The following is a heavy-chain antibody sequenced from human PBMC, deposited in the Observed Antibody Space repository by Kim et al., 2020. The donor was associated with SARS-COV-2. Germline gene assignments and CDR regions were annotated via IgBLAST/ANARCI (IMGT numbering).Heavy chain of an antibody. CDR3: ARGAGSSPFDS. V-gene: IGHV6-1*01. CDR2: YN. D-gene: IGHD3-10*01. J-gene: IGHJ4*02. Sequence: YNDCAVSVKSRLTINPDTSKNQFSLQLNSVTPEDTAVYFCARGAGSSPFDSWGQGTLVTVSS.